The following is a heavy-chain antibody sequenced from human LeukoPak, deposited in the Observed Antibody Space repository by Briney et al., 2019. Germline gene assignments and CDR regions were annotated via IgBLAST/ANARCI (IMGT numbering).Heavy chain of an antibody. J-gene: IGHJ4*02. D-gene: IGHD6-13*01. CDR2: ISWDGGST. CDR3: AKDMGIAAAGTYLDY. CDR1: GFTFDDCT. V-gene: IGHV3-43*01. Sequence: GGSLRLSCAASGFTFDDCTMHWVRQAPGKGLEWVSLISWDGGSTYYADSVKGRFTISRDNSKNSLYLQMSSLRTEDTALYYCAKDMGIAAAGTYLDYWGQGTLVTVSS.